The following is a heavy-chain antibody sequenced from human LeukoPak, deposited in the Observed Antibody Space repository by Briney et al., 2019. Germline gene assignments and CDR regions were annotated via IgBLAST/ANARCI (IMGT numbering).Heavy chain of an antibody. CDR3: ARGGHDGTYYLSY. Sequence: GGSLRLSCAASGFTFSLYSITWVRQTPGRGLEWVSSISSSGSYIYYADSVKGRFTVSRDNAKNSLSLQMNSLKAEDTAVYYCARGGHDGTYYLSYWGQGTLVTVSS. D-gene: IGHD1-26*01. J-gene: IGHJ4*02. CDR1: GFTFSLYS. CDR2: ISSSGSYI. V-gene: IGHV3-21*01.